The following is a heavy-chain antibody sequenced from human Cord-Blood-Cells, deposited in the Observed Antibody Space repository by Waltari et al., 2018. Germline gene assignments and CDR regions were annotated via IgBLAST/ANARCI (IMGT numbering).Heavy chain of an antibody. D-gene: IGHD6-6*01. V-gene: IGHV3-9*01. CDR3: AKGTSIAARCGMDV. J-gene: IGHJ6*02. CDR1: GFTFDDYA. Sequence: EVQLVESGGGLVQPGRSLRLSCAASGFTFDDYAMHWVRQAPGKGLEWVSGISWNSGSIGYADSVKGRFTISRDNAKNSLYLQMNSLRAEDTALYYCAKGTSIAARCGMDVWGQGTTVTVSS. CDR2: ISWNSGSI.